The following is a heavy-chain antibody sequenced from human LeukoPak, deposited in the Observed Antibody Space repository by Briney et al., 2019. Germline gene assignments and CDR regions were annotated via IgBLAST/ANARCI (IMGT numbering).Heavy chain of an antibody. CDR1: GYTFSDYD. J-gene: IGHJ5*02. Sequence: ASVKVSCKTSGYTFSDYDITWVRQAPGQGLEWMGWISVYNGNTNYAQKLQGRVTMTTDTSTSTAYMELRSLRSDDTAVYYCARDDRDFWSGYYPFDPWGQGTLVTVSS. V-gene: IGHV1-18*01. CDR2: ISVYNGNT. CDR3: ARDDRDFWSGYYPFDP. D-gene: IGHD3-3*01.